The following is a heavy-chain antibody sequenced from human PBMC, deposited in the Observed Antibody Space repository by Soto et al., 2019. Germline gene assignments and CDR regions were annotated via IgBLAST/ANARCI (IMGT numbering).Heavy chain of an antibody. V-gene: IGHV3-30*18. D-gene: IGHD4-17*01. J-gene: IGHJ4*02. Sequence: PGGSLRLSCVASGFTFSNYAMHWVRQAPGKGLGWVAVISSDGSEKYYLDSVRDRFTISRDNSKNTLYLQMNNPRPEDTAMYYCANSWTTLTTGFDFWGQGALVTVS. CDR1: GFTFSNYA. CDR2: ISSDGSEK. CDR3: ANSWTTLTTGFDF.